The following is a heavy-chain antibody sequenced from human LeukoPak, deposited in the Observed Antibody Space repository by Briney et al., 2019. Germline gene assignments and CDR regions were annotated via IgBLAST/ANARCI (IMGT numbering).Heavy chain of an antibody. Sequence: GGSLRLSCAASGFTFSSYAMSWVRLAPGKGLEWVSGISGSGDRLFYADSVKGRFTISRDNSKNTLYLQMNSLRVEDTAVYYCAKDGSDIYVRGAFDIWGQGTMVTVSS. D-gene: IGHD3-10*02. CDR1: GFTFSSYA. J-gene: IGHJ3*02. V-gene: IGHV3-23*01. CDR3: AKDGSDIYVRGAFDI. CDR2: ISGSGDRL.